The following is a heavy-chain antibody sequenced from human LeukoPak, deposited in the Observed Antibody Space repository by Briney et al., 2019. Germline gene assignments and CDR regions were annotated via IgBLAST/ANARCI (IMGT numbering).Heavy chain of an antibody. J-gene: IGHJ4*02. Sequence: GGSLRLSCAASGFTFSSYEINWFRQAPGKGLEWVAFINVGGSIMYYADSVKGRFTISRDNAKISLYLQMNSLRAEDTAIYYCAEDSGTCCHYFDYWGQGTLVTVSS. D-gene: IGHD2-2*01. V-gene: IGHV3-48*03. CDR2: INVGGSIM. CDR3: AEDSGTCCHYFDY. CDR1: GFTFSSYE.